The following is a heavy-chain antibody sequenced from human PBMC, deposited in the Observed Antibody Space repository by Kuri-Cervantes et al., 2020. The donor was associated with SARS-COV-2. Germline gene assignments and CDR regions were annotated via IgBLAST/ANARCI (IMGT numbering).Heavy chain of an antibody. CDR3: ARDVPTYYDFWSGYPNWFDP. V-gene: IGHV3-11*04. D-gene: IGHD3-3*01. J-gene: IGHJ5*02. CDR1: GFTFSDYY. Sequence: GESLKISCAASGFTFSDYYMSWIRQAPGKGLEWVSYISSSGSTIYYADSVKGRFTISRDNAKNSLYLQMNSLRAEDTAVYYCARDVPTYYDFWSGYPNWFDPWGQGTLVTVSS. CDR2: ISSSGSTI.